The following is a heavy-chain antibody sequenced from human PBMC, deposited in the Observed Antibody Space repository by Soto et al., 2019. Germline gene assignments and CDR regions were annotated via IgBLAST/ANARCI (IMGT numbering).Heavy chain of an antibody. CDR2: ISGSGGST. J-gene: IGHJ6*02. Sequence: PGGSLKLSCAGSGFPFSSYAMSWVRQAPGKGLKWVSAISGSGGSTYYADSVKGRFTISRDNSKNTLYLQMNSLRAEDTAIYYCAKSTRTGGTFPYYGMDVWGQGTTVTVSS. D-gene: IGHD2-8*02. CDR3: AKSTRTGGTFPYYGMDV. V-gene: IGHV3-23*01. CDR1: GFPFSSYA.